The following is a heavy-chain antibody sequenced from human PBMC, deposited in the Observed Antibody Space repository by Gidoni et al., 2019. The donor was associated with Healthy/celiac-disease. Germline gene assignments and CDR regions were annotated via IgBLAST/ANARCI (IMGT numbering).Heavy chain of an antibody. CDR1: GFPFSSYG. Sequence: QVQLVESGGGVVQPGRSLRLSCAASGFPFSSYGMPWVRQAPGKGLEWVAVISYDGSNKYYADSVKGRFTISRDNSKNTLYLQMNSLRAEDTAVYYCAKDWADYYDSSGDTGWFDPWGQGTLVTVSS. V-gene: IGHV3-30*18. CDR2: ISYDGSNK. CDR3: AKDWADYYDSSGDTGWFDP. J-gene: IGHJ5*02. D-gene: IGHD3-22*01.